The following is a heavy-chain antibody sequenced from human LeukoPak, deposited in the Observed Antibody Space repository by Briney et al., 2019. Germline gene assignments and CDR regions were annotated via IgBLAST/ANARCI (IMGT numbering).Heavy chain of an antibody. CDR1: GFTFSSYS. CDR3: ARANCGGDCYYYYYGMDV. CDR2: ISSSSSYI. D-gene: IGHD2-21*02. V-gene: IGHV3-21*01. J-gene: IGHJ6*02. Sequence: GGSLRLSCAASGFTFSSYSMNWVRQAPGKGLEWVSSISSSSSYIYYADSVKGRFTISRDNAKNSLYLQMNSLRAEDTAVYYCARANCGGDCYYYYYGMDVWGQGTTVTVSS.